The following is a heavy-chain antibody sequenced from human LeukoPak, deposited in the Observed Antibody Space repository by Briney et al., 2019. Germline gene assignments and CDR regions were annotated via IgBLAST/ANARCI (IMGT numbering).Heavy chain of an antibody. J-gene: IGHJ4*02. CDR2: IYYSGTT. CDR1: GGSISSYY. Sequence: PPETLSLTCTVSGGSISSYYWSWIRQPPGKGLEWIGYIYYSGTTNYNPSLKSRVTISVDTSKNQFSLKLSSVTAADTAVYYCARGVYIAAAQYAYWGQGTLVTVSS. D-gene: IGHD6-13*01. V-gene: IGHV4-59*01. CDR3: ARGVYIAAAQYAY.